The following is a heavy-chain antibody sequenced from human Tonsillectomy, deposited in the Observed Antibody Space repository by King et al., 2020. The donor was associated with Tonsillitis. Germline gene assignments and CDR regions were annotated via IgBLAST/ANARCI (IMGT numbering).Heavy chain of an antibody. V-gene: IGHV3-49*04. J-gene: IGHJ4*02. CDR2: IRSKAYGGTT. D-gene: IGHD4-17*01. Sequence: QLVQSGGGLVQPGRSLRLSCTASGFTFGDYAMSWVRQAPGKGLECVGFIRSKAYGGTTEYAASVKGRFTISRDDSKSIAYLQMNSLKTEDTAVYYCTRVNGDYPYFDYWGQGTLVTVSS. CDR1: GFTFGDYA. CDR3: TRVNGDYPYFDY.